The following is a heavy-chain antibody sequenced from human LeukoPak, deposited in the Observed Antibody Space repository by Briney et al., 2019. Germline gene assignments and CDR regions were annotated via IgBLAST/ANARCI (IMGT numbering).Heavy chain of an antibody. V-gene: IGHV1-69*13. D-gene: IGHD5-24*01. Sequence: SVTVSCKASGGTFSSYAISWVRQAPGQGLEWMGGIIPIFGTANYAQKFQGRVTITADESTSTAYMELSSLRSEDTAVYYCARDISARDEAWWFDPWGQGTLVTVSS. CDR1: GGTFSSYA. J-gene: IGHJ5*02. CDR2: IIPIFGTA. CDR3: ARDISARDEAWWFDP.